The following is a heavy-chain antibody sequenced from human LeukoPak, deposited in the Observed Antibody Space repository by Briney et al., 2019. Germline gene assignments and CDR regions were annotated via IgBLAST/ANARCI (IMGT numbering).Heavy chain of an antibody. CDR3: ARLGLVRGVSNYYYYMDV. V-gene: IGHV1-46*01. Sequence: GASVKVSCKTSGYTFTSYYMHWVRQAPGQGLEWMGIINPSGGSTSYAQKFQGRVTMTRDMSTSTVYMELSSLRSEDTAVYYCARLGLVRGVSNYYYYMDVWGKGTTVTVSS. D-gene: IGHD3-10*01. CDR1: GYTFTSYY. CDR2: INPSGGST. J-gene: IGHJ6*03.